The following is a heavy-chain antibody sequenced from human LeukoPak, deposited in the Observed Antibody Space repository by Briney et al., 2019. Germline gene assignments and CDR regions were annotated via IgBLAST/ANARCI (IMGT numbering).Heavy chain of an antibody. CDR3: ASSTTVYDILTGYYTDNWFDP. CDR2: IIPILGIA. J-gene: IGHJ5*02. CDR1: GGTCSSYT. V-gene: IGHV1-69*02. D-gene: IGHD3-9*01. Sequence: ASVKVSYKASGGTCSSYTISWVRQAPGQGLEWMGRIIPILGIANYAQKFQGRVTITADKSTSTAYMELSSLRSEDTAVYYCASSTTVYDILTGYYTDNWFDPWGQGTLVTVSS.